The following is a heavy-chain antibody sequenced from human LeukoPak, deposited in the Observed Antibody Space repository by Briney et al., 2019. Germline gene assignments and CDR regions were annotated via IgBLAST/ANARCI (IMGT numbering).Heavy chain of an antibody. Sequence: GGSLRLSCAASGLTFSSHWMNWVRQAPGKGLEWVANINQDGSERYYVDSVKGRFTISRDNAKNSLYLQMNSLRAEDTAVYYCARDSEYSSSFAFDIWGQGTMVTVSS. J-gene: IGHJ3*02. CDR1: GLTFSSHW. CDR2: INQDGSER. D-gene: IGHD6-13*01. V-gene: IGHV3-7*01. CDR3: ARDSEYSSSFAFDI.